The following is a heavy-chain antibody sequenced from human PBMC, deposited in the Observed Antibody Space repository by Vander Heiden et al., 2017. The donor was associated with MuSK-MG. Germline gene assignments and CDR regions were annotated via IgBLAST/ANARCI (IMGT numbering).Heavy chain of an antibody. CDR2: ISSSSSTI. Sequence: EVQLVESGGGLVQPGGSLRLSCAASGFTFSSYSMNWVRQAPGKGLEWVSYISSSSSTIYYADSVKGRFTISRDNAKNSLYLQMNSLRAEDTAVYYCARGRRSVVVPAANAFDIWGQGTMVTVSS. J-gene: IGHJ3*02. CDR1: GFTFSSYS. D-gene: IGHD2-2*01. V-gene: IGHV3-48*01. CDR3: ARGRRSVVVPAANAFDI.